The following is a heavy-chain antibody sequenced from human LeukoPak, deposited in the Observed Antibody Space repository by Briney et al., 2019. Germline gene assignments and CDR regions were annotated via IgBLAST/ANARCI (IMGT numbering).Heavy chain of an antibody. J-gene: IGHJ4*02. D-gene: IGHD6-19*01. CDR1: EFIFSGYW. V-gene: IGHV3-7*03. Sequence: PGGSLRLSCAASEFIFSGYWMNWVRQAPGKGLEWVANIKQDGSEKQYVDSVRGRFTISRDNAKNSLYLQMNSLRAEDTAVYYCAILGEQWLVRPPGYWGQGTLVTVSS. CDR3: AILGEQWLVRPPGY. CDR2: IKQDGSEK.